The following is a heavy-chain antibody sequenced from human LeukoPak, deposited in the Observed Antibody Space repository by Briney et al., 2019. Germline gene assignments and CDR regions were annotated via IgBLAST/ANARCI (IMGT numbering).Heavy chain of an antibody. D-gene: IGHD2-2*02. J-gene: IGHJ6*02. CDR3: ARGPGYCSSTSCYTDYYGMDV. CDR1: GGSISSYY. V-gene: IGHV4-4*07. CDR2: IYTSGST. Sequence: SETLSLTCTVSGGSISSYYWSWIRQPAGKGLEWIGRIYTSGSTNYNPSLKSRVTMSVDTSENQFSLKLSSVTAADTAVYYCARGPGYCSSTSCYTDYYGMDVWGQGTTVTVSS.